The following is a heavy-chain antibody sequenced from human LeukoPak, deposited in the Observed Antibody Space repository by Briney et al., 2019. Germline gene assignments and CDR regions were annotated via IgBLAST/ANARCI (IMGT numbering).Heavy chain of an antibody. V-gene: IGHV4-34*01. J-gene: IGHJ6*03. Sequence: SETLSLTCAVYGGSFSGYYWSWIRQPPGKGLEWIGEINHSGSTNYNPSLKSRVTISVDTSKNQFSLKLSSVTAADTAVYYCATRDVLRYFDWLPDFYYYYYMDVWGKGTTVTVSS. CDR2: INHSGST. D-gene: IGHD3-9*01. CDR3: ATRDVLRYFDWLPDFYYYYYMDV. CDR1: GGSFSGYY.